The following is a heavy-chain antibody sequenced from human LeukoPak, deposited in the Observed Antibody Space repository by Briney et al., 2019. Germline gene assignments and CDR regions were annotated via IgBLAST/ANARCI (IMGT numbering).Heavy chain of an antibody. CDR2: INPSGGST. Sequence: GASVKVSCKASGYTFTSYYMHWVRQAPGQGLEWMGIINPSGGSTSYAQKFQGRVTMTRDTSTSTVYMELSSLRSEDTAVYYCARRGWYYDSSGYYSPIDYWGQGTLVTVSS. CDR1: GYTFTSYY. D-gene: IGHD3-22*01. V-gene: IGHV1-46*01. J-gene: IGHJ4*02. CDR3: ARRGWYYDSSGYYSPIDY.